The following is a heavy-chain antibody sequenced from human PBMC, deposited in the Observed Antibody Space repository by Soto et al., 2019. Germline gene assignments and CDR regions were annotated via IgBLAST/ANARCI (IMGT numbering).Heavy chain of an antibody. V-gene: IGHV3-23*01. D-gene: IGHD3-3*01. CDR3: AKGYRYDFWSGLGY. CDR1: GFTFSSYA. Sequence: GGSLRLSCAAAGFTFSSYAMSWVRQAPGKGLEWVSGISASGGIAYYADSVKGRFTISRDNSKNTLYLQMNSLRADDTAVYYCAKGYRYDFWSGLGYWGQGTLVTASS. CDR2: ISASGGIA. J-gene: IGHJ4*02.